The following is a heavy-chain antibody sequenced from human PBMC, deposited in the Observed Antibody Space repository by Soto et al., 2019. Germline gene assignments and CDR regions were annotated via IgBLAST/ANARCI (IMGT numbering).Heavy chain of an antibody. CDR2: IWYDGSNK. CDR3: ARDIEEYYDILTNFDP. CDR1: GFTFSSYG. D-gene: IGHD3-9*01. Sequence: QVQLVESGGGVVQPGRSLRLSCAASGFTFSSYGMHWVRQAPGKGLEWVAVIWYDGSNKYYADSVKGRFTISRDNSKNTLYLQMNSLRAEDTAVYYCARDIEEYYDILTNFDPWGQGTLVTVSS. J-gene: IGHJ5*02. V-gene: IGHV3-33*01.